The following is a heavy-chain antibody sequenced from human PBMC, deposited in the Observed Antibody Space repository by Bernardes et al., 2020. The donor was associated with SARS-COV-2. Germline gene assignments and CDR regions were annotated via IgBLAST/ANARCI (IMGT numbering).Heavy chain of an antibody. Sequence: SETLSLTRTVSGGSISSYYWSWIRQPPGKGLEWIGYIYYSGSTNYNPSLKSRVTISVDTSKNQFSLKLSSVTAADTAVYYCARLGSSFYFDYWGQGTLVTVSS. V-gene: IGHV4-59*08. D-gene: IGHD6-6*01. CDR1: GGSISSYY. CDR2: IYYSGST. CDR3: ARLGSSFYFDY. J-gene: IGHJ4*02.